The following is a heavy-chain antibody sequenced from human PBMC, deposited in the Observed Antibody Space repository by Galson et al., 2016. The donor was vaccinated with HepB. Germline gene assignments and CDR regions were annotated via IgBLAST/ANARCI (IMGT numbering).Heavy chain of an antibody. CDR1: GFSPSSYG. D-gene: IGHD2-15*01. J-gene: IGHJ6*02. V-gene: IGHV3-30-3*02. Sequence: LRLSCAASGFSPSSYGMQWVRQAPGKGREWVAVLIHVGGEKDYGDSVKGRFTISRDDSKNTLHLQMNSLRGDDTAVYYCAKDLGTRGNYYYYGMDVWGQGTTVTVSS. CDR2: LIHVGGEK. CDR3: AKDLGTRGNYYYYGMDV.